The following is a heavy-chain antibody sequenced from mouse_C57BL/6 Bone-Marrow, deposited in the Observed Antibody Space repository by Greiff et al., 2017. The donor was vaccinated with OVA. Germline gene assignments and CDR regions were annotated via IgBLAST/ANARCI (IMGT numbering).Heavy chain of an antibody. CDR2: IYPRSGNT. CDR1: GYTFTSYG. Sequence: QVQLQQSGAELARPGASVKLSCKASGYTFTSYGISWVKQRTGQGLEWIGEIYPRSGNTYYNEKFKGKATLTADKSSSTAYMELRSLTTEDSAVYFCARSCDWYFDVWGTGTTVTVSS. V-gene: IGHV1-81*01. CDR3: ARSCDWYFDV. J-gene: IGHJ1*03.